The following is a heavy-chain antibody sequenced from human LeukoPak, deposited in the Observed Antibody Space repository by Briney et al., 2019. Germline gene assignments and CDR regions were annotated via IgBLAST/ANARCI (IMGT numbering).Heavy chain of an antibody. CDR1: GFTFSNYA. CDR2: ISYDGSNK. V-gene: IGHV3-30-3*01. Sequence: GGSLRLSCAASGFTFSNYAMHWVRQAPGKGLEWVAVISYDGSNKYYTDSVKGRFTISRNNSKNTLYLQMNSLRTEDTAVYYCTKAYCSGGDCDIEYWGQGTLVTVSS. D-gene: IGHD2-15*01. CDR3: TKAYCSGGDCDIEY. J-gene: IGHJ4*02.